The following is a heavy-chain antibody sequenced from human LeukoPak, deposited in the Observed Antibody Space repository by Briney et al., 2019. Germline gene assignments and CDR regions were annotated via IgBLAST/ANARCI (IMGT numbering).Heavy chain of an antibody. D-gene: IGHD2-15*01. CDR3: AGEPGYCSVGSCYGGWFDP. Sequence: PSETLSLTCAVYGGSFSGNYWSWIRQPPGKGLEWIGEINHSGNTDYNPSVKSRVTISVDTSKNQLSLKLSSVTAADTAVYYCAGEPGYCSVGSCYGGWFDPWGQGTLVTVSS. J-gene: IGHJ5*02. CDR1: GGSFSGNY. V-gene: IGHV4-34*01. CDR2: INHSGNT.